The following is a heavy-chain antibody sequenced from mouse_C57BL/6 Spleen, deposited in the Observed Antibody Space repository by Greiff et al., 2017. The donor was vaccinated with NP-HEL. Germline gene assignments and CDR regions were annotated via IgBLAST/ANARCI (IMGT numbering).Heavy chain of an antibody. CDR2: ISDGGSYT. J-gene: IGHJ3*01. CDR1: GFTFSSYA. V-gene: IGHV5-4*01. D-gene: IGHD4-1*02. Sequence: DVQLVESGGGLVKPGGSLKLSCAASGFTFSSYAMSWVRQTPEKRLEWVATISDGGSYTYYPDNVKGRFTISRDNAKNNLYLQMSHLKSEDTAMYYCARSTGTLFAYWGQGTLVTVSA. CDR3: ARSTGTLFAY.